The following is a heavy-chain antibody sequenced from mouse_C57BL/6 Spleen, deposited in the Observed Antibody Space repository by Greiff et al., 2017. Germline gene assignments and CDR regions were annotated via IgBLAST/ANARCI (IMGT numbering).Heavy chain of an antibody. V-gene: IGHV1-55*01. J-gene: IGHJ1*03. CDR3: ARGITTVVATPYWYFDV. CDR1: GYTFTSYW. D-gene: IGHD1-1*01. Sequence: QVHVKQPGAELVKPGASVKMSCKASGYTFTSYWITWVKQRPGQGLEWIGDIYPGSGSTNYNEKFKSKATLTVDTSSSTAYMQLSSLTSEDSAVYYCARGITTVVATPYWYFDVWGTGTTVTVSS. CDR2: IYPGSGST.